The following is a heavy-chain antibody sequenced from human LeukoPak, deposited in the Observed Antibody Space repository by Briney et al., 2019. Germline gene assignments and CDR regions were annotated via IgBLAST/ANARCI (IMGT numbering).Heavy chain of an antibody. Sequence: ASVKVSCKASGYTXTGYYMHRVRQAPGQGLEWMGWINANTGGTNYAQKFRGRVTLTRDTSISTAYMELSSLTSDDTAVYYCARGIVLTISTYWGQGTLVTVSS. CDR2: INANTGGT. CDR3: ARGIVLTISTY. J-gene: IGHJ4*02. D-gene: IGHD5-12*01. V-gene: IGHV1-2*02. CDR1: GYTXTGYY.